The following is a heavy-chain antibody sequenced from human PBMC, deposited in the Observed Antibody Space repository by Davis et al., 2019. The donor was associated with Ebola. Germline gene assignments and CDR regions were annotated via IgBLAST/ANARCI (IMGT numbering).Heavy chain of an antibody. D-gene: IGHD3-16*01. Sequence: GGSLRLSCAASGFTFSSYDMNWVRQAPGKGLEWVSYISSSGSTIYYADSVKGRFTISRDNAKNSLYLQMNSLRAEDTAVYYCARDGAGYYFDYWGQGNLVTVSS. CDR2: ISSSGSTI. J-gene: IGHJ4*02. CDR1: GFTFSSYD. V-gene: IGHV3-48*03. CDR3: ARDGAGYYFDY.